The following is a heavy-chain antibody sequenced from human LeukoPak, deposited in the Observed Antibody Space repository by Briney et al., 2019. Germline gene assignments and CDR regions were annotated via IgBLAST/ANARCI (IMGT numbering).Heavy chain of an antibody. CDR3: AKPLTFRYSSSWDY. J-gene: IGHJ4*02. CDR2: ISPDEINT. CDR1: GFTFSNYR. D-gene: IGHD6-13*01. Sequence: PGGSLRLSCAASGFTFSNYRMHWVRQGPGKGLVWVSRISPDEINTNYADSVKGRFTISRDNAKNTLYLQMNSLRAEDTAVYYCAKPLTFRYSSSWDYWGQGTLVTVSS. V-gene: IGHV3-74*01.